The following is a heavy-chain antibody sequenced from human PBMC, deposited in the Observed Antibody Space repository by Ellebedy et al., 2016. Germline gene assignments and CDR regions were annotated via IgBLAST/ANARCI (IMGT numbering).Heavy chain of an antibody. Sequence: GGSLRLXCAASGFTFSSYWMSWVRQAPGKGLEWVANIKQDGSEKYYVDSVKGRFTISRDNAKNSLYLQMNSLRAEDTAVYYCARAHCSSTSCQLLDYWGQGTLVTVSS. J-gene: IGHJ4*02. CDR1: GFTFSSYW. CDR2: IKQDGSEK. CDR3: ARAHCSSTSCQLLDY. V-gene: IGHV3-7*01. D-gene: IGHD2-2*01.